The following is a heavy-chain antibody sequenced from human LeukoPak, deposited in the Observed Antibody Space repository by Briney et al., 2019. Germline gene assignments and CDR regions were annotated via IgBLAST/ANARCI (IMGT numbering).Heavy chain of an antibody. Sequence: SETLSLTCTVSGGSISSYYWSWIRQPPGKGLEWIGYIYYSGSTNYNPSLKSRVTISVDTSKNQFSLKLSSVTAADTAVYYCAGMVESIAASWGQGTLVTVSS. CDR2: IYYSGST. CDR3: AGMVESIAAS. D-gene: IGHD6-13*01. V-gene: IGHV4-59*01. CDR1: GGSISSYY. J-gene: IGHJ4*02.